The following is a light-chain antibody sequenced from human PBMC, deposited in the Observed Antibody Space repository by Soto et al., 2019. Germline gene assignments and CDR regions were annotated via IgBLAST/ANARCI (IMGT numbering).Light chain of an antibody. V-gene: IGKV1-39*01. CDR2: AAS. CDR1: PSISNY. CDR3: QQSYSTPLT. Sequence: EIQMTQSPSSLSASVGDRVTITCRASPSISNYLNWYQHKPGKAPELLIYAASNLQTGAPSRFSGSGSGTDFTLTIRSLQPEDFATYYCQQSYSTPLTFGGGTKVEI. J-gene: IGKJ4*01.